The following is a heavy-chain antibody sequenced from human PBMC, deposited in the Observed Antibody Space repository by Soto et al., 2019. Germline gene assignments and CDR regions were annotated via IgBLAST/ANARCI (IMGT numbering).Heavy chain of an antibody. CDR3: ARVKGYDFWSGYRGYYYYMDV. J-gene: IGHJ6*03. V-gene: IGHV4-31*03. D-gene: IGHD3-3*01. Sequence: SETLSLTCTVSGGSISSGGYYWSWIRQHPGKGLEWIGYIYYSGSTYYNPSLKSRVTISVYTSKNQFSLKLSSVTAADTAVYYCARVKGYDFWSGYRGYYYYMDVWGKGTTVTVSS. CDR1: GGSISSGGYY. CDR2: IYYSGST.